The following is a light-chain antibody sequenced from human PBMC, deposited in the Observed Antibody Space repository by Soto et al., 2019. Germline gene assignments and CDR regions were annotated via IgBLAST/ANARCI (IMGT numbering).Light chain of an antibody. V-gene: IGKV3-11*01. CDR3: QQRSNWCALT. CDR1: QSVSSY. Sequence: EIVLTQSPAPLDLSPGERATLSCRASQSVSSYLAWYQQKPGQAPRLLIYDASNRATGIPARFSGSVSGTDFTLTISSLEPEDCAGYDCQQRSNWCALTFGQGPRLEIK. CDR2: DAS. J-gene: IGKJ5*01.